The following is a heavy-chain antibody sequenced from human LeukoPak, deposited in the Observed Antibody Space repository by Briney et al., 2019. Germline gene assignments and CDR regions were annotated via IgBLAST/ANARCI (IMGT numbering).Heavy chain of an antibody. V-gene: IGHV3-23*01. J-gene: IGHJ4*02. CDR3: AKDRVRVGY. D-gene: IGHD2-8*02. CDR2: ISGSGGST. Sequence: GGSLRLSCAASGFTFSSYWMSWVRQAPGKGLEWVSGISGSGGSTYYADSVRGRFTISRDNSKNTLYLQMNSLRAEDTAVYYCAKDRVRVGYWGQGTLVTVSS. CDR1: GFTFSSYW.